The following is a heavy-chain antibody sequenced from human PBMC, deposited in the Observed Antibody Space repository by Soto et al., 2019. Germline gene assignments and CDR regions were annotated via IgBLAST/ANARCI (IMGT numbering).Heavy chain of an antibody. D-gene: IGHD5-18*01. CDR1: GGTFSSYA. V-gene: IGHV1-69*06. CDR3: ARELEVDTAMVTGSYFDY. Sequence: QVQLVQSGAEVKKPGSSVKVSCKASGGTFSSYAISWVRQAPGQGLEWMGGIIPIFGTANYAQKFQGRVTITADKSTSTADMELSSLRSEDTAVDYCARELEVDTAMVTGSYFDYWGQGTLVTVSS. CDR2: IIPIFGTA. J-gene: IGHJ4*02.